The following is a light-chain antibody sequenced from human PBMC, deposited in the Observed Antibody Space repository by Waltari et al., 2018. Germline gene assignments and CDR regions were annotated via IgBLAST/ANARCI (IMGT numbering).Light chain of an antibody. V-gene: IGKV3-20*01. CDR2: DAS. CDR1: HSVSRSY. CDR3: QQYSNSPIT. J-gene: IGKJ5*01. Sequence: EIGLPHSQAPLSLSPEERATPSCSASHSVSRSYLAWYQQKPGQAPRLLIYDASSRATGIPDRFSGSGSGTDFTLNISRLEPEDFAVYYCQQYSNSPITFGQGTRLEIK.